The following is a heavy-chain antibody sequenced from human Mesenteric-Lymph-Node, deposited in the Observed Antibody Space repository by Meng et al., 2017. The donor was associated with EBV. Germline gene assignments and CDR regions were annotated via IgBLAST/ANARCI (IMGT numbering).Heavy chain of an antibody. CDR1: GGPISSSGSRSYS. CDR3: ARQNYDVLTDYYAFDP. J-gene: IGHJ5*02. V-gene: IGHV4-39*01. CDR2: IYYSGYT. D-gene: IGHD3-9*01. Sequence: HLVRLQWGAGLVGPWATLSFTCSVPGGPISSSGSRSYSWDWFRPPPRKGLGWIGSIYYSGYTFYRPSPKGRITIFVDTSKNPFSLRLSSVTAADTAVYYCARQNYDVLTDYYAFDPWGQGTLVTVSS.